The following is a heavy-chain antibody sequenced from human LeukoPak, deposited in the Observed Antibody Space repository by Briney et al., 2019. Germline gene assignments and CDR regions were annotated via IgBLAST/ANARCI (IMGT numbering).Heavy chain of an antibody. J-gene: IGHJ3*02. CDR2: INPNSGGT. V-gene: IGHV1-2*02. D-gene: IGHD3-3*01. CDR3: ARTYDVEAFDI. Sequence: ASVKVSCKASGYTFTCYYMHWVRQAPGKGREWMGWINPNSGGTNYAQKFQGRVTMTRDTSISTAYMELSRLRSDDTAVYYCARTYDVEAFDIWGQGTMVTVSS. CDR1: GYTFTCYY.